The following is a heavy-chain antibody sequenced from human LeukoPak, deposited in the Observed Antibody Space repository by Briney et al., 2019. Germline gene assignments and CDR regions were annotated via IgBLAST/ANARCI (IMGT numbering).Heavy chain of an antibody. D-gene: IGHD1-26*01. Sequence: SVKVSCKTSRYTFTNYYIHWVRQAPRQGLEWMGRIDPNTGGTKSAKNFQGRVTMTRDTSISTAYMALSGLRSDDTAVYYCASLYDIVGTTVDYWGQGTLVTVSS. CDR1: RYTFTNYY. V-gene: IGHV1-2*06. CDR3: ASLYDIVGTTVDY. J-gene: IGHJ4*02. CDR2: IDPNTGGT.